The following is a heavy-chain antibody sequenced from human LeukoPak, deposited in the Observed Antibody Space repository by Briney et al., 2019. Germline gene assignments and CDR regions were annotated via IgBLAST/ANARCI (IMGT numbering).Heavy chain of an antibody. CDR1: GFTFSSYE. CDR3: AGSGWYRDYFDY. CDR2: ISSSSSYI. Sequence: GGSLRLSCAASGFTFSSYEMNWVRQAPGKGLEWVSSISSSSSYIYYADSVKGRFTISRDNAKNSLYLQMNSLGAEDTAVYYCAGSGWYRDYFDYWGQGTLVTVSS. V-gene: IGHV3-21*01. J-gene: IGHJ4*02. D-gene: IGHD6-19*01.